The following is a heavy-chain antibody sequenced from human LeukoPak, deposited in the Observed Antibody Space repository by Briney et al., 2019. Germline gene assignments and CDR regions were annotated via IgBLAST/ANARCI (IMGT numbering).Heavy chain of an antibody. V-gene: IGHV3-23*01. CDR3: AKVASGSYYNWPFDY. CDR1: GFTFSSYG. J-gene: IGHJ4*02. Sequence: GGSLRLSCAASGFTFSSYGMSWVRQAPGKGLEWVSAISGSGGSTYYADSVKGRFTISRDKSKNTLYLQMNSLRAEDTAVYYCAKVASGSYYNWPFDYWGQGTLVTVSS. CDR2: ISGSGGST. D-gene: IGHD1-26*01.